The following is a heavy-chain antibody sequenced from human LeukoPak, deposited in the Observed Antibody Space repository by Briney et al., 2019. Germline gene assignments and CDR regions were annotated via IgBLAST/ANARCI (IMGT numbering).Heavy chain of an antibody. V-gene: IGHV3-21*01. CDR2: ISSSSSYI. Sequence: GGSLRLSCAASGFTFRSYAMNWVRQAPGKGLEWVSSISSSSSYIYYADSVKGRFTISRDNAKNSLYLQMNSLRAEDTAVYYCARARLDYDSSRNYFDYWGQGTLVTVSS. J-gene: IGHJ4*02. CDR3: ARARLDYDSSRNYFDY. CDR1: GFTFRSYA. D-gene: IGHD3-22*01.